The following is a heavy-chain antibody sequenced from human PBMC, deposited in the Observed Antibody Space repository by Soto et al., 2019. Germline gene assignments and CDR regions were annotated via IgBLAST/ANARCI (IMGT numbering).Heavy chain of an antibody. CDR2: ISAYNGNT. Sequence: ASVKVSCKASGYTFTSYGISWVRQPPGQGLEWMGWISAYNGNTNYAQKLQGRVTMTTDTSTSTAYMELRSLRSDDTAVYYCARANSMTTVTKVYYYGMDVWGQGTTVTVSS. CDR3: ARANSMTTVTKVYYYGMDV. CDR1: GYTFTSYG. D-gene: IGHD4-17*01. V-gene: IGHV1-18*01. J-gene: IGHJ6*02.